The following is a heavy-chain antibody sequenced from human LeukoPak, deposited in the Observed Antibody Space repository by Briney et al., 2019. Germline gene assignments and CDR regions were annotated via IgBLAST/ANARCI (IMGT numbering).Heavy chain of an antibody. CDR1: GFTFSSYT. J-gene: IGHJ4*02. CDR3: ASDLIFGVPAGFFDY. D-gene: IGHD3-3*02. V-gene: IGHV3-21*01. CDR2: ISRRADSI. Sequence: GGSLRLSCAASGFTFSSYTMNWVRQAPGKGLEWVSSISRRADSIYYADSVKGRFTVSRDNAKNSLYLQMNSLRTEDTAIYYCASDLIFGVPAGFFDYWDQGTLVTVSS.